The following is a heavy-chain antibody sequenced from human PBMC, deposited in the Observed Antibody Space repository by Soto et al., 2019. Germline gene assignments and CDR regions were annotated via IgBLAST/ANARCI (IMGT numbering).Heavy chain of an antibody. Sequence: SVKVSCKAAGGTFSDYALSWVRQAPGQGLEWMGGIIPMFATTNYAQKFQGRVTITADESTSTAYMELSSLRSEDTAVYYCANQISMVRGVNYYGMDVWGQGTTVTVSS. D-gene: IGHD3-10*01. CDR3: ANQISMVRGVNYYGMDV. J-gene: IGHJ6*02. CDR2: IIPMFATT. CDR1: GGTFSDYA. V-gene: IGHV1-69*13.